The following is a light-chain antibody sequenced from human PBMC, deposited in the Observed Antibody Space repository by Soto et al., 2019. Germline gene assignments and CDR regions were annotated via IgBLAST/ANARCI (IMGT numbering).Light chain of an antibody. V-gene: IGLV2-23*01. Sequence: QSALTQPASVSGSPGQSITISCTGTSSDVGSYNLVSWYQQHPGKAPKLMIYEGSKRPSGVSNRFSGSKSGNTASLTISGLQAEDEADYYCCSYAGSSTPYVFGTGTKVIVL. CDR2: EGS. CDR3: CSYAGSSTPYV. CDR1: SSDVGSYNL. J-gene: IGLJ1*01.